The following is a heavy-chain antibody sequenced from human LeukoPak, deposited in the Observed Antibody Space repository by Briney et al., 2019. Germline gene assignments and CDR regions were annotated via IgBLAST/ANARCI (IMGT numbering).Heavy chain of an antibody. D-gene: IGHD1-1*01. CDR3: ARDPRWNDSGDY. V-gene: IGHV3-20*04. Sequence: GGSLRLSXAASGFTFDDYGMSWVRQAPGKGLEWVSGINWNGGSTGYADSVKGRFTISRDNAKNSLYLQMNSLRAEDTALYYCARDPRWNDSGDYWGQGTLVTVSS. CDR1: GFTFDDYG. CDR2: INWNGGST. J-gene: IGHJ4*02.